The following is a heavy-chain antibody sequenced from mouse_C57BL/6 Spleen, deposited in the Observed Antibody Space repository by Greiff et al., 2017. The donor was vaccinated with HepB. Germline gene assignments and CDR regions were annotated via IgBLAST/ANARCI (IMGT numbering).Heavy chain of an antibody. D-gene: IGHD3-3*01. CDR3: ARMRDGDY. CDR2: INPNNGGT. V-gene: IGHV1-26*01. CDR1: GYTFTDYY. J-gene: IGHJ2*01. Sequence: VQLQQSGPELVKPGASVKISCKASGYTFTDYYMNWVKQSHGKSLEWIGDINPNNGGTSYNQKFKGKATLTVDKSSSTAYMELRSLTSEDSAVYYCARMRDGDYWGQGTTLTVSS.